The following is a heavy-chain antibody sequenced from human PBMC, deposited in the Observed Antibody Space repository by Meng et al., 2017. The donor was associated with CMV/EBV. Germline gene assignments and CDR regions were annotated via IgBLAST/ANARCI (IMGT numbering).Heavy chain of an antibody. CDR2: ISGSGGST. D-gene: IGHD6-19*01. CDR1: GGSISSSSYY. J-gene: IGHJ4*02. CDR3: AKGGSSGWIGRY. Sequence: ETLSLTCTVSGGSISSSSYYWGWIRQPPGKGLEWVSAISGSGGSTYYADSVKGRFTISRDNSKNTLYLQMNSLRAEDTAVYYCAKGGSSGWIGRYWGQGTLVTVSS. V-gene: IGHV3-23*01.